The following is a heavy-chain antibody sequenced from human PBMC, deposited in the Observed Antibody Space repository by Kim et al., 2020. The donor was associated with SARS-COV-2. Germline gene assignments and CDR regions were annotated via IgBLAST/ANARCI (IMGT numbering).Heavy chain of an antibody. D-gene: IGHD3-3*01. CDR1: GASISSYY. CDR2: IYTSGST. CDR3: ARAVYGYDFWSAYYNEYYFEY. V-gene: IGHV4-4*07. J-gene: IGHJ4*02. Sequence: SETLSLTCTVSGASISSYYWSWIRQPAGKGLQWIGRIYTSGSTNYNPSLKSRVTMSVDTSKNQFSLKLSSVTAADTAVYYCARAVYGYDFWSAYYNEYYFEYWGQGTLVTVSS.